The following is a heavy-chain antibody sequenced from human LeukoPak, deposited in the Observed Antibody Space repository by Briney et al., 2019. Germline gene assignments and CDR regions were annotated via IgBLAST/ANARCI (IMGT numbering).Heavy chain of an antibody. CDR3: ARVSRIAVAGGNWFDP. Sequence: GESLNISCEGSGYSFTSHWIAWVRQMPGKGLEWMGIIYPGDSDTRYSPSFQGQATISADRSITTAYLQWSSMKSSDTAMYYCARVSRIAVAGGNWFDPWGQGTLVTVSS. CDR1: GYSFTSHW. CDR2: IYPGDSDT. D-gene: IGHD6-13*01. V-gene: IGHV5-51*01. J-gene: IGHJ5*02.